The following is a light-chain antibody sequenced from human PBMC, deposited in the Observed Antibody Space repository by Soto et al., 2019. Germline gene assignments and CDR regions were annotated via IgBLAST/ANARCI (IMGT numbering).Light chain of an antibody. CDR1: QSVSSSY. J-gene: IGKJ1*01. Sequence: EIVLTQSPGTLSLSPGERATLSCRASQSVSSSYLAWYQQKPGQAPRLLICGASSRATGITDRFSGGGSGTDFTLTISRLEPEYFAVYYCQQYGSSRTFGQGTKVEIK. CDR2: GAS. CDR3: QQYGSSRT. V-gene: IGKV3-20*01.